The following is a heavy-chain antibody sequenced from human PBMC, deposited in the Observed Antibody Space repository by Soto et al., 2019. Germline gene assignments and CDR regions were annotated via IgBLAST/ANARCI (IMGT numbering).Heavy chain of an antibody. D-gene: IGHD2-2*01. J-gene: IGHJ4*02. V-gene: IGHV3-23*01. CDR3: AKDRGTRLPPIVVLTVHDY. CDR2: ISGSGGST. CDR1: RFTFSSYV. Sequence: EVQLLESGGGLVQPGGSLRLSCAASRFTFSSYVMSWFRQAPGKGLEWVSTISGSGGSTYYADPVKGRFTISRDNSKNTLYLQMNSLRAEDTAVYYCAKDRGTRLPPIVVLTVHDYWGQGTLVTVSS.